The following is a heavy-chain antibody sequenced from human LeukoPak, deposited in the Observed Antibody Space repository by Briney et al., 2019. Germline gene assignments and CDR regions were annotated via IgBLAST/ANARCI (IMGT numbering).Heavy chain of an antibody. J-gene: IGHJ4*02. D-gene: IGHD3-10*01. CDR1: GGSFSGYY. Sequence: SETLSLTCAVYGGSFSGYYWSWIRQPPGKGLEWIGEINHSGSTNYNPSLKSRVTISVDTSKNQFSLKPSSETAADTAVYYCARATRKYYYGSGRGPFDYWGQGTLVTVSS. CDR3: ARATRKYYYGSGRGPFDY. CDR2: INHSGST. V-gene: IGHV4-34*01.